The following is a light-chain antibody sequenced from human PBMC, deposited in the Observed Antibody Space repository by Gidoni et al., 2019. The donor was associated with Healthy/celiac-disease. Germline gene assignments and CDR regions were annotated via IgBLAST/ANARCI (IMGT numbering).Light chain of an antibody. V-gene: IGLV1-47*01. CDR1: SSNIVSNY. J-gene: IGLJ3*02. CDR3: AAWDDSLSGPV. CDR2: RNN. Sequence: SVPPQPPSASGTPGQRVTISCSGSSSNIVSNYVYWYLQLPGTAPKLLIYRNNQRPSGVPDRFSGSKSGTSASLAISGLRSEDEADYYCAAWDDSLSGPVFGGGTKLTVL.